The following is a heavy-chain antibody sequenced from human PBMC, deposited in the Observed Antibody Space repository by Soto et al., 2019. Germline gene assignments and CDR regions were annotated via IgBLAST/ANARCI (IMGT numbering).Heavy chain of an antibody. CDR1: GFTVSSNY. CDR3: TRDFPFSEYRFSGSYYYNY. Sequence: PGGSLRLSCAASGFTVSSNYISRVRQAPGKGLEWVSVIYSGGSTYYADSVKGRFTISRDNSKNTLYLQMNSLRAEDTAVYYCTRDFPFSEYRFSGSYYYNYWGQGTLVTVSS. V-gene: IGHV3-53*01. D-gene: IGHD1-26*01. J-gene: IGHJ4*02. CDR2: IYSGGST.